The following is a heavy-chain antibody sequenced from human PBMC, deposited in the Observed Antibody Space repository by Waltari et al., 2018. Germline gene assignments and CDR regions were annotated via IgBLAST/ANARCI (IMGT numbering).Heavy chain of an antibody. CDR2: IKGVGSST. V-gene: IGHV3-74*02. Sequence: EVQLVESGGGLVQPGGSLRLSCAASGLTFSTYWMRWFRQAPGKGLVWFSHIKGVGSSTTYADSVEGRFTISRDNAKNTLYLQMNSLRADDTAVYYCTVHARAFDYWGQGTLVTVSS. J-gene: IGHJ4*02. CDR1: GLTFSTYW. CDR3: TVHARAFDY.